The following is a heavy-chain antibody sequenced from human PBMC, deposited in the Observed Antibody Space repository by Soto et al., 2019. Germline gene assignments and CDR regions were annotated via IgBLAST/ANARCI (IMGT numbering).Heavy chain of an antibody. D-gene: IGHD5-18*01. CDR3: VNARSGHSYSDS. V-gene: IGHV3-7*03. J-gene: IGHJ4*02. CDR2: IKWDASEK. CDR1: GFSFGIYW. Sequence: GGSLRLSCAASGFSFGIYWMSWVRQAPGKGLEWLATIKWDASEKKYVDSVKGRFTMSRDNVKNSLFLQMDSLRAEDSAVDYCVNARSGHSYSDSWGRGSLFTVCS.